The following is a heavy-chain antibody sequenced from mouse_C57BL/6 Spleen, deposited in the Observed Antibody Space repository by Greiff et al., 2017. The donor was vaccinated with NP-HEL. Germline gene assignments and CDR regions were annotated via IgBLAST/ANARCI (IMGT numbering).Heavy chain of an antibody. CDR1: GFTFSSYA. CDR3: TIYYGSSSYYAMDY. J-gene: IGHJ4*01. Sequence: EVKLMESGEGLVKPGGSLKLSCAASGFTFSSYAMSWVRQTPEKRLEWVAYISSGGDYIYYADTVKGRFTISRDNARNTLYLQMSSLKSEDTAMYYCTIYYGSSSYYAMDYWGQGTSVTVSS. D-gene: IGHD1-1*01. CDR2: ISSGGDYI. V-gene: IGHV5-9-1*02.